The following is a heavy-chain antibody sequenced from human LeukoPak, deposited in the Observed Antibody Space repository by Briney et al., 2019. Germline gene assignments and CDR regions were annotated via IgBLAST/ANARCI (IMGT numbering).Heavy chain of an antibody. J-gene: IGHJ5*02. CDR1: GGTFNNSA. Sequence: SVRVSCKTSGGTFNNSAISWVRQAPGQGLEWLGGIMPLFGTAGYAQKFQGRVTITKDESTRTVYLELTSLTSDDTAVYYCARDVHGDYGSGWFDPWGQGTLVSVSS. CDR3: ARDVHGDYGSGWFDP. D-gene: IGHD4-17*01. CDR2: IMPLFGTA. V-gene: IGHV1-69*05.